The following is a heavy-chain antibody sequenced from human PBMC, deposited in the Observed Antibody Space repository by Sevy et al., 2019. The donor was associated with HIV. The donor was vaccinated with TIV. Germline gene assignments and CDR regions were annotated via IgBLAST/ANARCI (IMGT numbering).Heavy chain of an antibody. CDR1: GFTFSSYS. D-gene: IGHD3-16*02. CDR3: AREREGLRLGELSLYDY. CDR2: MSSSSSDI. V-gene: IGHV3-21*01. Sequence: GGSLRLSCAASGFTFSSYSMNWVRQAPGKGLEWVSSMSSSSSDIYYADSVKGGFTISRDNAKNSLYLQMNSLRAEDTAVYYCAREREGLRLGELSLYDYWGQGTLVTVSS. J-gene: IGHJ4*02.